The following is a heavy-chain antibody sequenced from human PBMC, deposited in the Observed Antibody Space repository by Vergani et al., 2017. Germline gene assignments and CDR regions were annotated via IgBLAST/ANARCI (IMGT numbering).Heavy chain of an antibody. CDR2: INHSGST. Sequence: QVQLQQWGAGLLKPSETLSLTCAVYGGSFSGYYWSWIRQPPGKGLEWIGEINHSGSTNYNPSLKSRVTISVDTSKNQFSLKLSSVTAADTAVYYCARGGVGGSQKKWFDPGGQGTLVTVSS. CDR1: GGSFSGYY. CDR3: ARGGVGGSQKKWFDP. V-gene: IGHV4-34*01. D-gene: IGHD3-16*01. J-gene: IGHJ5*02.